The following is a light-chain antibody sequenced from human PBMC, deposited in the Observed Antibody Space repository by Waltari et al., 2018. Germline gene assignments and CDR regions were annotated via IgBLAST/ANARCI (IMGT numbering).Light chain of an antibody. V-gene: IGLV2-14*03. CDR1: SRDVGGYNY. CDR3: SSYTSSSTVV. J-gene: IGLJ3*02. CDR2: DVT. Sequence: QSVLTQPASVSGSPGQSITISCSGTSRDVGGYNYVSWYQQHPGKAPKVMIYDVTSRPSGVSDRFSGSKSGNTASLTISGLQAEDEADYYCSSYTSSSTVVFGGGTKLTVL.